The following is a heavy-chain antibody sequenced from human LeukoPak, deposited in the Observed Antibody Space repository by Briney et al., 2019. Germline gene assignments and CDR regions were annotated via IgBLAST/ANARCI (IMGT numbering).Heavy chain of an antibody. J-gene: IGHJ3*02. Sequence: GGSLRLSCAASGFTFSNYGMSWVRQAPGKGLEWVSAITATSSSTHDADSVQGRFTISRDNSKNTLYLQMNSLRPEDTAIYYCAKDSSGGNSDAFDIWGQGTMVTVSS. D-gene: IGHD6-19*01. CDR3: AKDSSGGNSDAFDI. V-gene: IGHV3-23*01. CDR1: GFTFSNYG. CDR2: ITATSSST.